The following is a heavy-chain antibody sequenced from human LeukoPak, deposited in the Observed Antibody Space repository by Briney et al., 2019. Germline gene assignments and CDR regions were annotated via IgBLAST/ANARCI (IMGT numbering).Heavy chain of an antibody. CDR1: GFTFSSYA. CDR2: ISGSGGST. D-gene: IGHD2-8*01. J-gene: IGHJ4*02. CDR3: AKDRVMIRSCFDY. Sequence: GGSVRLSCAASGFTFSSYAMRWVRHAPGRGVEWVSAISGSGGSTYYADSVTGRFTISRDNSTNTLYLQMNSLRAEDTAVYYCAKDRVMIRSCFDYWGQGTLVTVSS. V-gene: IGHV3-23*01.